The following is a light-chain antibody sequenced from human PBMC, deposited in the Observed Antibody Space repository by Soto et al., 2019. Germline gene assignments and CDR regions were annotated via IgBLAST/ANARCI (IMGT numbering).Light chain of an antibody. CDR2: EVS. V-gene: IGLV2-14*01. J-gene: IGLJ3*02. CDR1: TSDVGNYNY. Sequence: QSALTQPASVSGSPGQSITISCTGSTSDVGNYNYVSWYQHHPGKAPKLLIYEVSNRPSGVSTRFSASKSGNTASLTISGLQAEDEADYYCSSYASTTAWVFGAGTQLTVL. CDR3: SSYASTTAWV.